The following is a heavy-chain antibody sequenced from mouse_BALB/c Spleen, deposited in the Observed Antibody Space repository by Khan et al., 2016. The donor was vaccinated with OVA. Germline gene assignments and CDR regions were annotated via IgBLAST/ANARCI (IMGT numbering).Heavy chain of an antibody. J-gene: IGHJ4*01. D-gene: IGHD1-1*01. Sequence: QVQLKQSGPGLVQPSQSLSITCTVSGFSLTSYCVHWVRQSPGKGLEWLGVIWSGGSTDYNAAFISRLSISKDNSKSQVFFKMNSLQANDTAIYYCARNFYYYGSRNAMDYWGQGTSVTVSS. CDR1: GFSLTSYC. CDR2: IWSGGST. V-gene: IGHV2-2*02. CDR3: ARNFYYYGSRNAMDY.